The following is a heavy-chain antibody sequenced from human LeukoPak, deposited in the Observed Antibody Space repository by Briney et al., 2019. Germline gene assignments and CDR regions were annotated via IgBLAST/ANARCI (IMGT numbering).Heavy chain of an antibody. CDR3: ARVGGNYLTTFDS. J-gene: IGHJ4*02. CDR2: ISAYNGNT. D-gene: IGHD1-26*01. V-gene: IGHV1-18*01. Sequence: ASVKVSCKASGYTFTNYGVSWVRQAPGQGLEWMGWISAYNGNTNYAQNLQGRVSMTTDTSTSTAYMELRSLRSDDTALYYCARVGGNYLTTFDSWGQGTLVTVFS. CDR1: GYTFTNYG.